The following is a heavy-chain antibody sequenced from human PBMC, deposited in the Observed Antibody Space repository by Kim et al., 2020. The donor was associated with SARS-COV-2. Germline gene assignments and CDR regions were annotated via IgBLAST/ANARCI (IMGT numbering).Heavy chain of an antibody. J-gene: IGHJ4*02. D-gene: IGHD4-17*01. V-gene: IGHV3-73*01. CDR2: IRSKANSYAT. CDR1: GFTFSGSA. CDR3: TRHDYGDYFGPPTTVDY. Sequence: GGSLRLSCAASGFTFSGSAMHWVRQASGKGLEWVGRIRSKANSYATAYAASVKGRFTISRDDSKNTAYLQMNSLKTEDTAVYYCTRHDYGDYFGPPTTVDYWGQGTLVTVSS.